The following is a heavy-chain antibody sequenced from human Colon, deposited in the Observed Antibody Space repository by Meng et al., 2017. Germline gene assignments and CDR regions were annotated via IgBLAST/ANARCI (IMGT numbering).Heavy chain of an antibody. CDR3: AGGPWEFDY. V-gene: IGHV4-61*01. J-gene: IGHJ4*02. Sequence: SGPALSSPPETLSLPCLVPGASVSSGNHYWSWIRQPPGKGLEYIAYVDYSGSTHYNPSLKSRVTMSVDTSKKQLSLKLSSVTAADTAVYYCAGGPWEFDYWGQGTLVTVSS. CDR2: VDYSGST. CDR1: GASVSSGNHY. D-gene: IGHD1-26*01.